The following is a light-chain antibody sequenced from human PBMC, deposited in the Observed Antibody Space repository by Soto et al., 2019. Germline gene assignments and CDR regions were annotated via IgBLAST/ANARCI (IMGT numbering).Light chain of an antibody. Sequence: DIQMTQSPSTLSASVGDRVTISCRASQSISSWLAWYQQKPGTAPKLLIYKASSLQSGVPSRFSGSGSGTEFTLTISSLQPDDFATYYCQQYYTYLGAFGQGTKVEVK. CDR1: QSISSW. J-gene: IGKJ1*01. V-gene: IGKV1-5*03. CDR3: QQYYTYLGA. CDR2: KAS.